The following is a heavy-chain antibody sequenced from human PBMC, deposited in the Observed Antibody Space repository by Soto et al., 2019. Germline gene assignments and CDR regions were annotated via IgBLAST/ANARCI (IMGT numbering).Heavy chain of an antibody. CDR2: IIPIFGTA. J-gene: IGHJ6*02. CDR3: AREGIAVAGTHGMDV. Sequence: ASVKVSCKASGGTFSSYAISWVRQAPGQGLEWMGGIIPIFGTANYAQKFQGRVTITADESTSTAYMELSSLRSEDTAVYYCAREGIAVAGTHGMDVWGQGTTVTVSS. V-gene: IGHV1-69*13. D-gene: IGHD6-19*01. CDR1: GGTFSSYA.